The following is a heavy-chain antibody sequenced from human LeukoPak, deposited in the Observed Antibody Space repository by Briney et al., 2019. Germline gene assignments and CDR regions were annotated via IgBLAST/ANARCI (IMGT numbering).Heavy chain of an antibody. J-gene: IGHJ4*02. CDR3: AKVHLTYYYDSSGYGFQDY. Sequence: GGSLRLSCAASGFTFSSYAMHWVRQAPGKGLEWVGVISYDGSNNYYADSVKGRFTISRDNSKNTLSLQMNSLRAEDTAVYYCAKVHLTYYYDSSGYGFQDYWGQGTLVTVPS. V-gene: IGHV3-30*18. CDR2: ISYDGSNN. D-gene: IGHD3-22*01. CDR1: GFTFSSYA.